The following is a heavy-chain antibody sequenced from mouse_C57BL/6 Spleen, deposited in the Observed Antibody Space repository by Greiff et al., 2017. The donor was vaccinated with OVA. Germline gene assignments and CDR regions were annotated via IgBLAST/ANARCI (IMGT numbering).Heavy chain of an antibody. D-gene: IGHD1-1*01. CDR2: ISSGGSYT. CDR3: ARQGTVDAMDY. Sequence: EVQLVESGGDLVKPGGSLKLSCAASGFTFSSYGMSWVRQTPDKRLEWVATISSGGSYTYYPDSVKGRFTISRDNAKNTLYLQMSSLKSEDTAMYYCARQGTVDAMDYWGQGTSVTVSS. J-gene: IGHJ4*01. V-gene: IGHV5-6*01. CDR1: GFTFSSYG.